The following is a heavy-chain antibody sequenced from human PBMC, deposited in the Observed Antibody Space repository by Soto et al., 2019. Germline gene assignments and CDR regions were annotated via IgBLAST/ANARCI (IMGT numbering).Heavy chain of an antibody. CDR1: GFTLTSHW. J-gene: IGHJ5*01. D-gene: IGHD4-17*01. CDR3: ATTVGAYDHS. Sequence: GGSLRLSCAASGFTLTSHWTHWVRQAPGEGLVWVSTLKSDGSSTIYADSVKGRFTISRDNAKNTLYLQMNSLTAEDTAVYYCATTVGAYDHSRGQGTLVTVSS. CDR2: LKSDGSST. V-gene: IGHV3-74*01.